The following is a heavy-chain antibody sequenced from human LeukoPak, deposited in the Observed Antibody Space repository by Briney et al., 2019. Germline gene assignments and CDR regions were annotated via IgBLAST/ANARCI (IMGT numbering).Heavy chain of an antibody. Sequence: GGSLRLSCAASGFTFSSYAMSWFRQAPGKGLEWVSAISGSGGSTYYADSVKGRFTISRDNSKNTLYLQMNSLRAEDTAVYYCANPRGQWLVLGYFDYWGQGTLVTVSS. V-gene: IGHV3-23*01. J-gene: IGHJ4*02. CDR1: GFTFSSYA. CDR3: ANPRGQWLVLGYFDY. D-gene: IGHD6-19*01. CDR2: ISGSGGST.